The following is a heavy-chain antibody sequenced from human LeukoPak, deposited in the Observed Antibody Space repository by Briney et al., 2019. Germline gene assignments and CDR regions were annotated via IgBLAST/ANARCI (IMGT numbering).Heavy chain of an antibody. CDR2: INAGNGNT. V-gene: IGHV1-3*01. D-gene: IGHD6-13*01. CDR1: GYTFINYA. J-gene: IGHJ4*02. Sequence: ASVKVSCKASGYTFINYAINWGRQAPGQRPEWIGWINAGNGNTKYSQKFRGRVTITRDTSASTAYVELSSLTSEDIAVYYCARGPRAAADDYWGQGTLVTVSS. CDR3: ARGPRAAADDY.